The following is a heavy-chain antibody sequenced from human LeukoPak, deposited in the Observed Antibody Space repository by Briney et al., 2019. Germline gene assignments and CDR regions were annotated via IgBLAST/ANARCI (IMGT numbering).Heavy chain of an antibody. J-gene: IGHJ4*02. V-gene: IGHV3-7*01. CDR1: GFSLSNYW. D-gene: IGHD3-10*01. Sequence: PGGSLRLSCAASGFSLSNYWMTWVRQSPGKGLEWVAIINPDGSGKYSVDSVKGRFTISRDNAKNSLYLQMSSPRAEDTAVYYCARGGHRQKEFWGQETLVTVSS. CDR3: ARGGHRQKEF. CDR2: INPDGSGK.